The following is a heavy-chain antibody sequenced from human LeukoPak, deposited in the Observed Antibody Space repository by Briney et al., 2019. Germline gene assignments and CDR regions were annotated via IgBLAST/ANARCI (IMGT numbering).Heavy chain of an antibody. D-gene: IGHD6-13*01. J-gene: IGHJ4*02. CDR2: IYNGGII. CDR1: GDSISRYY. CDR3: ARGIIAAAGTSTFDY. Sequence: SETLSLTCTVSGDSISRYYWSWIRQPAGKGLEWIGRIYNGGIITYNPSLKSRVTMSIDTSNNQFSLRLRFVTAADTAVYYCARGIIAAAGTSTFDYWGQGTLVTVSS. V-gene: IGHV4-4*07.